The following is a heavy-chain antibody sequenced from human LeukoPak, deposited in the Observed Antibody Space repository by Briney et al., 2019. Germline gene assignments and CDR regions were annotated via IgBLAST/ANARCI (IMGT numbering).Heavy chain of an antibody. CDR3: AATPFYYGSGSYPPFSY. J-gene: IGHJ4*02. CDR1: GGSISSYY. V-gene: IGHV4-59*01. CDR2: IYYSGST. Sequence: SETLSLTCTVSGGSISSYYWSWIRQPPGKGLEWIGYIYYSGSTNYNPPLKSRVTISADTSKNQFSLKLSSVTAADTAVYYCAATPFYYGSGSYPPFSYWGQGTLVTVSS. D-gene: IGHD3-10*01.